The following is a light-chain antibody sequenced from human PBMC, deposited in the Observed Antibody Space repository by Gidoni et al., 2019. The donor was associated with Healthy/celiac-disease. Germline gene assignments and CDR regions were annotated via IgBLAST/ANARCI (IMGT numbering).Light chain of an antibody. CDR1: QSISSW. CDR2: KAS. V-gene: IGKV1-5*03. Sequence: DIQMTQCPSTLSASVGDRGTITCRASQSISSWFAWYQQKPGKAPKLLIYKASSLESGVPSRFSGSGSGTEFTLTSSSLQPDDFATYYCQQYNSYSYTFGQGTKLEIK. CDR3: QQYNSYSYT. J-gene: IGKJ2*01.